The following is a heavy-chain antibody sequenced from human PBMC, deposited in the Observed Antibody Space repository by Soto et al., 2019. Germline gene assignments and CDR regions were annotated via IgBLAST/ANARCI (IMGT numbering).Heavy chain of an antibody. D-gene: IGHD5-12*01. Sequence: SETLSLTCTVSGGSISSGDYYWSLIRQPPGKGLEWIGYIYYSVSTYYNPSLKSRVTISVDTSKNQFSLKLSSVAAAKTAVYYCARGRGLSGYDFDYWGQGTLVTVSS. CDR2: IYYSVST. CDR1: GGSISSGDYY. CDR3: ARGRGLSGYDFDY. V-gene: IGHV4-30-4*01. J-gene: IGHJ4*02.